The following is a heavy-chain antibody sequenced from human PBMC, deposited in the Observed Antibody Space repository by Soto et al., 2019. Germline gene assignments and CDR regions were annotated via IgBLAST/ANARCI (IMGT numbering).Heavy chain of an antibody. J-gene: IGHJ5*02. D-gene: IGHD3-3*01. V-gene: IGHV3-30-3*01. CDR2: ISYDGSNK. CDR3: AREGGGRKTYYDFWSGYYLNWFDP. CDR1: GFTFSSYA. Sequence: QVQLVESGGGVVQPGRSLRLSCAASGFTFSSYAMHWVRQAPGKGLEWVAVISYDGSNKYYADSVKGRFTISRDNSKNTLYLQMHSLRAEDTAVYYCAREGGGRKTYYDFWSGYYLNWFDPWGQGTLVTVSS.